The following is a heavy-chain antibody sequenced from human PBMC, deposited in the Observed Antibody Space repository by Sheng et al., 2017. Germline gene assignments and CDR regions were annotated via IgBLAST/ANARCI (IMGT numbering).Heavy chain of an antibody. CDR3: AKDYGGNSGGFDY. D-gene: IGHD2-21*02. Sequence: EVQLVESGGGLVQPGGSLRLSCAASGFTFSNYALSWVRQAPGKGLEWVSFISGSGDSTYYADSVKGRFTMSRDHSKNTLYLQVNSLRAEDTAVYYCAKDYGGNSGGFDYWGQGTPGHRLL. CDR2: ISGSGDST. CDR1: GFTFSNYA. J-gene: IGHJ4*02. V-gene: IGHV3-23*04.